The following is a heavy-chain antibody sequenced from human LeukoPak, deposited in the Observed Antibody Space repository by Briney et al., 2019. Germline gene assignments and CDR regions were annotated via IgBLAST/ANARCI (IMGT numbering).Heavy chain of an antibody. J-gene: IGHJ4*02. Sequence: PSETLSLTCAVYGGSFSGYYWSWIRQPPGKGLEWIGEINHSGSTNYNPSLKSRVTISVDTSKNQFALKLSSVTAGDTAVYYCARSLLWFGELLWDALDYWGQGTLVTVSS. V-gene: IGHV4-34*01. CDR2: INHSGST. CDR1: GGSFSGYY. CDR3: ARSLLWFGELLWDALDY. D-gene: IGHD3-10*01.